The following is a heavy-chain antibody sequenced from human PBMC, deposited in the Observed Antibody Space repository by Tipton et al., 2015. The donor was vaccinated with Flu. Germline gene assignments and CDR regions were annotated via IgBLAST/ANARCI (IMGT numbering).Heavy chain of an antibody. D-gene: IGHD3-10*01. Sequence: LRLSCAVYGGSFSGYYWSWIRQPPGKGLEWIGEINHSGSTNYNPYLKSRVTISVDTSKNQFSLKLSSVTAADTAVYYCARAMVRGVTNAPGYWGQGTLVTVSS. CDR3: ARAMVRGVTNAPGY. J-gene: IGHJ4*02. V-gene: IGHV4-34*01. CDR1: GGSFSGYY. CDR2: INHSGST.